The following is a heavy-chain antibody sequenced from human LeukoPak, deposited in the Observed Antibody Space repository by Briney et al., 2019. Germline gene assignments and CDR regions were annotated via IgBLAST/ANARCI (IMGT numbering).Heavy chain of an antibody. V-gene: IGHV3-30*02. Sequence: GGSLRLSCAASGYTFSRHGIHWVRQAPGKGLEWVAFIRYDGSNKYYADSVKGRFTTSRDDSKNTLYLQMNSLRVEDTAVYYCAKGSFYCNGNSCPQYYYYMDVWGKGTTVTVSS. CDR2: IRYDGSNK. CDR3: AKGSFYCNGNSCPQYYYYMDV. D-gene: IGHD2/OR15-2a*01. J-gene: IGHJ6*03. CDR1: GYTFSRHG.